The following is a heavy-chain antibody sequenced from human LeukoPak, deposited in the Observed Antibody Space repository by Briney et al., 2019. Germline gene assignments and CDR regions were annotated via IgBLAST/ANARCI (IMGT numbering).Heavy chain of an antibody. Sequence: GGSLRLSCAASGFTFSSYGMHWVRQAPGKGLEWVAVISYDGSNKYYADSVKGRFTISRDNSKNTLYLQMNSLRAEDTAVYYCAREGRYFDYCHWGQGTLVTVSS. CDR2: ISYDGSNK. J-gene: IGHJ4*02. CDR3: AREGRYFDYCH. CDR1: GFTFSSYG. D-gene: IGHD3-9*01. V-gene: IGHV3-33*05.